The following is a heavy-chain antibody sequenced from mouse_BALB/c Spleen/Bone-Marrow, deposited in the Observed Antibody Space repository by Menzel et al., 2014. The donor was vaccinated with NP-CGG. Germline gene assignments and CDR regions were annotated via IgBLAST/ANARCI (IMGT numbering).Heavy chain of an antibody. V-gene: IGHV1-67*01. CDR3: AKENRYDGAWFAY. J-gene: IGHJ3*01. CDR1: GYTFSDYA. CDR2: ISTYSGNT. D-gene: IGHD2-14*01. Sequence: VQLQQSGPELVRPGVSVKISCKGSGYTFSDYAMHWVKQSHAKSLEWIGVISTYSGNTNYNQKFKGKATMTVDKSSSSAYMELARLTSEDSAIYYCAKENRYDGAWFAYWGQGTLVTVSA.